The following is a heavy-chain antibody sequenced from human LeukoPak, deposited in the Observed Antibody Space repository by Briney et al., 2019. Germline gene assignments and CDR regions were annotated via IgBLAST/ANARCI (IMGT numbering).Heavy chain of an antibody. CDR3: ARFDCSSTSCYFVDY. V-gene: IGHV3-7*01. CDR1: GFTFSRYW. J-gene: IGHJ4*02. D-gene: IGHD2-2*01. CDR2: IKQDGSEK. Sequence: GGSLRLSCAASGFTFSRYWMSWVRQARGKGLEWVANIKQDGSEKYYVDSVKGRFTISRDNAKNSLYLQMNSLRAEDTAVYYCARFDCSSTSCYFVDYWGQGTLVTVSS.